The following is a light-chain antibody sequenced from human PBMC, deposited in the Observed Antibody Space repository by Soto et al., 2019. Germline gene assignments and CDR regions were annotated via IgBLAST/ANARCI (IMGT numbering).Light chain of an antibody. V-gene: IGKV1-9*01. CDR1: QGISSY. Sequence: DIPLTQSPSFLSASVGDRVTITCRASQGISSYLAWYQQKPGKAPKLLIYAASTLQSGVPSRFSGSGSGTEFTLTISSLQPEDFATYYCQQLNSYPITCGQGTRLEIK. CDR2: AAS. CDR3: QQLNSYPIT. J-gene: IGKJ5*01.